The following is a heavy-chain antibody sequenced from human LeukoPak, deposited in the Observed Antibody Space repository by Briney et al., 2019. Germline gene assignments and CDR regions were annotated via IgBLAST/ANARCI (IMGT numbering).Heavy chain of an antibody. Sequence: SVKVSCKASGGTFSSYAISWVRQAPGQGLEWMGGIIPIFGTANYAQKFQGRVTITADESTSTAYMELSSLRSEDTAVYYCARDFFDGHGYTFYYYGMDVWGQGTTVTVSS. D-gene: IGHD3-16*01. CDR3: ARDFFDGHGYTFYYYGMDV. V-gene: IGHV1-69*13. CDR2: IIPIFGTA. CDR1: GGTFSSYA. J-gene: IGHJ6*02.